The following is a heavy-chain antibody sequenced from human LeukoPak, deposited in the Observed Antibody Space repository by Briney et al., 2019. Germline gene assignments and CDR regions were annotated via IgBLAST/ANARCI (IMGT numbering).Heavy chain of an antibody. V-gene: IGHV3-30*03. D-gene: IGHD6-19*01. CDR1: GFTFRTYG. J-gene: IGHJ5*02. CDR3: ASRIPGEQWLRSFDP. Sequence: GGSLRLSCGVSGFTFRTYGMHWVRQAPGKGLEWVSIISYDGTTKDYTDSVKGRFTISRDNSKNTLYLQMNSLRAEDTAVYYCASRIPGEQWLRSFDPWGQGTLVTVSS. CDR2: ISYDGTTK.